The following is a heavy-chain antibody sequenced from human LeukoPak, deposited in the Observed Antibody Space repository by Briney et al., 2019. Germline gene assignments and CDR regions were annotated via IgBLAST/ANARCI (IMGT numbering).Heavy chain of an antibody. J-gene: IGHJ4*02. CDR3: ASPDYYDSSGYSPGVGY. V-gene: IGHV5-51*01. D-gene: IGHD3-22*01. Sequence: GESLKISCKGSGYSFTNYWIGWVRQMPGKGLEWIGIIYPGDSDTRYSPSFQGQVTISADKSISTAYLQWSSLKASGTAMYYCASPDYYDSSGYSPGVGYWGQGTLVTVSS. CDR1: GYSFTNYW. CDR2: IYPGDSDT.